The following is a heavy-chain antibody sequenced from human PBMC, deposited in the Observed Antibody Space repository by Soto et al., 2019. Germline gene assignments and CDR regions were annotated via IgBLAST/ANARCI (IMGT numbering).Heavy chain of an antibody. J-gene: IGHJ4*02. D-gene: IGHD2-2*01. CDR2: IIPIFGTA. V-gene: IGHV1-69*13. CDR3: ARDGGYCSSTSCYGVFMGFYY. CDR1: GGTFSSCA. Sequence: SVKVSCEASGGTFSSCAISWVRQAPGEGLEWMGGIIPIFGTANYAQKFQGRVTITADESTSTAYMELSSLRSEDTAVYYCARDGGYCSSTSCYGVFMGFYYWGQGSLFTVSS.